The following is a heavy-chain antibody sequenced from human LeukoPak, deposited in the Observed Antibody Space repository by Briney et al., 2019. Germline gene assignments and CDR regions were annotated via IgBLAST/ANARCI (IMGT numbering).Heavy chain of an antibody. Sequence: GGSLRLSCAASGFTFSSYSMNWVRQAPGKGLEWVSSISSGSTYMYYADSVKGRFTISRDNAQNSVFLQMYSLRAEDTAVYYCGRVGGRSKAAKGDAFDIWGQGTMVVVSS. CDR2: ISSGSTYM. J-gene: IGHJ3*02. D-gene: IGHD6-6*01. V-gene: IGHV3-21*06. CDR1: GFTFSSYS. CDR3: GRVGGRSKAAKGDAFDI.